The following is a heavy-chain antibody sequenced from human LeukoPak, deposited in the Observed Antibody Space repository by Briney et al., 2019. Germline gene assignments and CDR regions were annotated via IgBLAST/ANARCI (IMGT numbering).Heavy chain of an antibody. D-gene: IGHD2/OR15-2a*01. V-gene: IGHV4-59*08. J-gene: IGHJ5*02. CDR3: ARLTKFLTTYYPTP. CDR1: GGSITGYY. CDR2: IFSSGST. Sequence: SETLSLTCTVSGGSITGYYWSWIRQPPGKGLEWVGYIFSSGSTDYNPSLKSRVTISLDTSKSQFSLKLISVTASDTAVYYCARLTKFLTTYYPTPWGQGTLVTVSS.